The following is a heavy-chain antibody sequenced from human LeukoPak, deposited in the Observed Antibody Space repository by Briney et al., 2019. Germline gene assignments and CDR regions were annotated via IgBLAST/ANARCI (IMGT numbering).Heavy chain of an antibody. Sequence: SETLSLTCAVYGGSFSGYYWSWIRQPPGKGLEWIGEINHSGSTNYNPSLKSRVTISVDTSKNQFSLKLSSVTAADTAVYYCARDHGGWYGYFQHWGQGTLVTVSS. CDR1: GGSFSGYY. D-gene: IGHD6-19*01. CDR2: INHSGST. J-gene: IGHJ1*01. V-gene: IGHV4-34*01. CDR3: ARDHGGWYGYFQH.